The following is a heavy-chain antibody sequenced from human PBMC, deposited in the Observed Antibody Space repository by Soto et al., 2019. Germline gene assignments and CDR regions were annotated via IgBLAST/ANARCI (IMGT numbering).Heavy chain of an antibody. CDR2: INPSSGNT. J-gene: IGHJ6*02. Sequence: QVQLVQSGAEVKKPGASVKVSCKASGYSFTRHDITWVRQAPGQGLELMGWINPSSGNTVYAQRFLGRLTMTTDTSTSTAYMELGGLTSEDTARYCCAREVIMFAGVIVLYGMAVGGQGTTVTVPS. D-gene: IGHD3-16*01. V-gene: IGHV1-8*01. CDR3: AREVIMFAGVIVLYGMAV. CDR1: GYSFTRHD.